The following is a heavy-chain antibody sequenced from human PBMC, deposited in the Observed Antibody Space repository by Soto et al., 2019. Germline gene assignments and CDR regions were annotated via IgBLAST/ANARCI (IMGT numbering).Heavy chain of an antibody. CDR3: AKDGYLGTYYFDY. Sequence: GGSVRLSCAASGFTFSSYAMHWVRQAPGKGLEWVAVISYDGISKHYADSVKGRFSISRDDSENTLYVQMNSLRAEDTAVYYCAKDGYLGTYYFDYWGQGTLVTVSS. V-gene: IGHV3-30-3*01. CDR1: GFTFSSYA. CDR2: ISYDGISK. J-gene: IGHJ4*02. D-gene: IGHD2-2*03.